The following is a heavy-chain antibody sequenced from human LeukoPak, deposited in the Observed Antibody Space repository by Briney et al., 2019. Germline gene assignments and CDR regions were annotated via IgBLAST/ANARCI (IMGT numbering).Heavy chain of an antibody. CDR1: GYTFTSYY. V-gene: IGHV1-2*04. CDR2: INPNSGGT. Sequence: ASVKVSCKASGYTFTSYYMHWVRQAPGQGLEWMGWINPNSGGTNYAQKFQGWVTMTRDTSISTAYMELSRLRSDDTAVYYCARDHSSSWYGQGYYFDYWGQGTLVTVSS. J-gene: IGHJ4*02. CDR3: ARDHSSSWYGQGYYFDY. D-gene: IGHD6-13*01.